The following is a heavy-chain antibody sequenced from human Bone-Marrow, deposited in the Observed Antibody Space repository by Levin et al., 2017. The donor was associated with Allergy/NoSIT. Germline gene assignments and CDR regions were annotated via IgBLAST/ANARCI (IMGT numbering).Heavy chain of an antibody. CDR1: GFIFSDHA. D-gene: IGHD3-9*01. CDR3: AKSAIGWTTIIPNFED. Sequence: GGSLRLSCAASGFIFSDHAMSWLRQAPGKGLEWVSTINEGGRNTYYLDSVRGRFTISRDNSENTLFVQMTNLRVEDTAVYYCAKSAIGWTTIIPNFEDWGQGTLVTVSS. V-gene: IGHV3-23*01. J-gene: IGHJ4*02. CDR2: INEGGRNT.